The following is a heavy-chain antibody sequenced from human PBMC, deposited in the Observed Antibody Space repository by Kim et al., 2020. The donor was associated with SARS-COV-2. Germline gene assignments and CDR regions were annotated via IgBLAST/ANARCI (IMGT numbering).Heavy chain of an antibody. Sequence: EGSLRLSCAASGFTFSSYAMHWVRQAPGKGLEWVAVISYDGSNKYYADSVKGRFTISRDNSKNTLYLQMNSLRAEDTAVYYCARDPMITFGGVIAIGYYYYGMDVWGQGTTVTVSS. V-gene: IGHV3-30*04. CDR2: ISYDGSNK. D-gene: IGHD3-16*02. J-gene: IGHJ6*02. CDR1: GFTFSSYA. CDR3: ARDPMITFGGVIAIGYYYYGMDV.